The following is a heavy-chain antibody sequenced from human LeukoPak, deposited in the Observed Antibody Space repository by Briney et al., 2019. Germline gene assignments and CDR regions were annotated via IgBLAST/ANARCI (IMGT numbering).Heavy chain of an antibody. CDR3: ARRGSSGYYYVEVFDY. V-gene: IGHV4-59*08. CDR1: GASISSNY. D-gene: IGHD3-22*01. J-gene: IGHJ4*02. CDR2: IYNSGST. Sequence: TSETLSLTCTVSGASISSNYWSWIRQPPGKGLEWIGYIYNSGSTNYNPSLKSRATISVDTSTNQFSLKLSSVTAADTAVYYCARRGSSGYYYVEVFDYWGQGTLVTVSS.